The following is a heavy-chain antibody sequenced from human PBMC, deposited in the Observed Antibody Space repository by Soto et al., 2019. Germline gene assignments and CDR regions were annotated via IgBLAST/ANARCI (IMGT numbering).Heavy chain of an antibody. V-gene: IGHV3-48*03. CDR3: ARDSPVLNVFSGFFYYYFGMDV. CDR2: ISSGGTI. D-gene: IGHD2-8*02. Sequence: PGGSLRLSCAASGFTFSTYDIIWVRQVPGKGLEWVSQISSGGTIDYADSVKGRFTIARDNAKNSLFLQMNSLRAEDTAVYYCARDSPVLNVFSGFFYYYFGMDVWGQGTTVTVS. CDR1: GFTFSTYD. J-gene: IGHJ6*02.